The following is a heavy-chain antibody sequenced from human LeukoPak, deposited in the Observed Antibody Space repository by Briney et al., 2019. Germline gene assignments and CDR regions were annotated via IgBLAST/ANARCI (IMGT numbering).Heavy chain of an antibody. V-gene: IGHV1-18*01. D-gene: IGHD4-23*01. CDR1: GYTFTSYG. J-gene: IGHJ4*02. Sequence: ASVKVSCKASGYTFTSYGISWVRQAPGQGLEWMGWISAYNGNTNYAQKLQGRVTMTTDTSTSTAYMELRSLRSDDTAVYYCARRNYGGNSGVPLVDYWGQGTLVTVSS. CDR2: ISAYNGNT. CDR3: ARRNYGGNSGVPLVDY.